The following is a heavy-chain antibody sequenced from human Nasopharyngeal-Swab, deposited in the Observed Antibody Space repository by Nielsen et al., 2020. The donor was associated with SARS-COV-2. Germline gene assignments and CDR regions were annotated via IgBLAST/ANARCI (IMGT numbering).Heavy chain of an antibody. V-gene: IGHV3-30-3*01. Sequence: GGSLRLSCAASGFTFSSYAMRWVRQAPGKGLEWVAVISYDGSNKYYADSVKGRFTISRDNSKNTLYLQMNSLRAEDTAVYYCARDAALLWFGELGGWFDPWGQGTLVTVSS. J-gene: IGHJ5*02. CDR2: ISYDGSNK. D-gene: IGHD3-10*01. CDR1: GFTFSSYA. CDR3: ARDAALLWFGELGGWFDP.